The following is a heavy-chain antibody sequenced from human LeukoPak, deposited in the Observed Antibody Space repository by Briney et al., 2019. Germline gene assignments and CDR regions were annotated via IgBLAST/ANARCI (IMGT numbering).Heavy chain of an antibody. J-gene: IGHJ3*02. CDR3: ARSVPDAFDI. Sequence: GGSLRLSCAASGFTFSSYAMSWVRQAPGKGPEWVSVIYSGGSTYYADSVKGRFTISRHNSKNTLYLQMNSLRAGDTAVYYCARSVPDAFDIWGQGTMVTVSS. CDR2: IYSGGST. CDR1: GFTFSSYA. V-gene: IGHV3-53*04.